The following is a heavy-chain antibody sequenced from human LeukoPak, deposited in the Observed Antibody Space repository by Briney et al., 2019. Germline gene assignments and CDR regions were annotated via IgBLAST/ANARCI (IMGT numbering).Heavy chain of an antibody. CDR1: GYSFTSYW. CDR2: IYPGDSDT. CDR3: ARSHTMVRRIGDY. J-gene: IGHJ4*02. V-gene: IGHV5-51*04. Sequence: GESLKISCKGSGYSFTSYWIGWVRPMPGKGVEWMGIIYPGDSDTRYSPSFQGQVTISADKPISTAYLQWSSLKASDTAMYYCARSHTMVRRIGDYWGQGTLVTVSS. D-gene: IGHD3-10*01.